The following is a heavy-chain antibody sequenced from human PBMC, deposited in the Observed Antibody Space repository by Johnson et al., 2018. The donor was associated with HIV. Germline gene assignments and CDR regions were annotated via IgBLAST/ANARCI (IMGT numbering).Heavy chain of an antibody. D-gene: IGHD6-6*01. J-gene: IGHJ3*02. CDR2: IWSDGSNK. CDR1: GFIFSSYG. V-gene: IGHV3-33*01. Sequence: VQLVESGGGVVQPGRSVRLSCAASGFIFSSYGMHWVRQAPGKGLEWVAVIWSDGSNKYYADSVKGRFTISRDNCKNTLYLQMNSLRAEDTALYYCARDQYSTSDDDAFDIWGQGTMVTVSS. CDR3: ARDQYSTSDDDAFDI.